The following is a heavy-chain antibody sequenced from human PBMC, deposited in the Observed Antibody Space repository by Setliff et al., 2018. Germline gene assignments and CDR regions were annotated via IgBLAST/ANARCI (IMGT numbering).Heavy chain of an antibody. CDR3: ARDTYIGDFWSGYYIQGRFDP. J-gene: IGHJ5*02. CDR1: GYTFTSYY. CDR2: INPSGGST. V-gene: IGHV1-46*01. Sequence: ASVKVSCKASGYTFTSYYMHWVRQAPGQGLEWMGIINPSGGSTSYAQKLQGRVTMTRDTSTSTVCMELSSLRSEDTAVYYCARDTYIGDFWSGYYIQGRFDPWGQGTLVTVSS. D-gene: IGHD3-3*01.